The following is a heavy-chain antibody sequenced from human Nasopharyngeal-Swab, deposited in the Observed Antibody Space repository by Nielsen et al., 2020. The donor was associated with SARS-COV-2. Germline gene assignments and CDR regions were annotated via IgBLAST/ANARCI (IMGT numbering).Heavy chain of an antibody. CDR2: INHSGST. CDR1: GGSFSGYY. CDR3: ARGGWVVAATYAEYFQH. D-gene: IGHD2-15*01. Sequence: SETLSLTCAVYGGSFSGYYWSWIRQPPGKGLEWIGEINHSGSTNYNPSLKSRVTISVDTSKNQFSLKLSSVTAADTAVYYCARGGWVVAATYAEYFQHWGQGTLVTVSS. J-gene: IGHJ1*01. V-gene: IGHV4-34*01.